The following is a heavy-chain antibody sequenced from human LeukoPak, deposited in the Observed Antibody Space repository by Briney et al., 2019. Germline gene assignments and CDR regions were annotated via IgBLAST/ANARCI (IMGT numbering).Heavy chain of an antibody. J-gene: IGHJ4*02. CDR1: GYTFTGYY. Sequence: ASVTVSCKASGYTFTGYYMHWVRQAPGQGLEWMGWINPNSGGTNYAQKFQGRVTMTRDTSISTAYMELSRLRSDDTAVYYCARTAPYGDYHFDYWGQGTLVTVSS. V-gene: IGHV1-2*02. CDR2: INPNSGGT. D-gene: IGHD4-17*01. CDR3: ARTAPYGDYHFDY.